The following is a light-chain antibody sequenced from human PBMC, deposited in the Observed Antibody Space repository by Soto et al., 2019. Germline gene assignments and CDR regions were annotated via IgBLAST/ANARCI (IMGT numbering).Light chain of an antibody. CDR3: QQYNSYRGT. CDR1: QSISSW. V-gene: IGKV1-5*01. CDR2: DAS. Sequence: DLQMTQSPSTLSASVGDRVTITCRASQSISSWLAWYQQKPGKAPKLLIYDASSLESGVPSRFSGSGSGTEFTLTISSLQPDDFATYYCQQYNSYRGTFGQGTKVEIK. J-gene: IGKJ1*01.